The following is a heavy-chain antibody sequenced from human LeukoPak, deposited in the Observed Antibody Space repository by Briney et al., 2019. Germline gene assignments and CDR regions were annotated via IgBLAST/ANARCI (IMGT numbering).Heavy chain of an antibody. CDR2: IYPGDSDT. Sequence: GESLTLSCKGSGYTFTSYWIGWVRQMPGKGLEWMGIIYPGDSDTRYSPSFQGQVTISADKSISTAYLQWSSLKASDTAMYYCARQDYDILTGYYSYFDYWGQGTLVTVSS. CDR1: GYTFTSYW. CDR3: ARQDYDILTGYYSYFDY. V-gene: IGHV5-51*01. D-gene: IGHD3-9*01. J-gene: IGHJ4*02.